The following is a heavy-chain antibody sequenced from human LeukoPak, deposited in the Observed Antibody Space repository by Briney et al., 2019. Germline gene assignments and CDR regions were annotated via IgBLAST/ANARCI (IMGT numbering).Heavy chain of an antibody. Sequence: SVKVSCKASGGTFSSYAISWVRQAPGQGLEWMGGIIPIFGTANYAQKSQGRVTITADESTSTAYMELSSLRSEDTAVYYCARDGVGDFWSGYYLGVWGQGTLVTVSS. CDR2: IIPIFGTA. V-gene: IGHV1-69*13. J-gene: IGHJ4*02. CDR1: GGTFSSYA. CDR3: ARDGVGDFWSGYYLGV. D-gene: IGHD3-3*01.